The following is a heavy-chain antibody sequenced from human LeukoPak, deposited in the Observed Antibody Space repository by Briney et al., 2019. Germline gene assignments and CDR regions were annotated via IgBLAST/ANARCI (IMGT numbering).Heavy chain of an antibody. CDR3: AREGYYDILTGYQYYFDY. CDR1: GGTFSSYA. V-gene: IGHV1-69*06. J-gene: IGHJ4*02. CDR2: IIPIFGTA. D-gene: IGHD3-9*01. Sequence: GASVKVSCEASGGTFSSYAISWVRQAPGQGLEWMGGIIPIFGTANYAQKFQGRVTITADKSTSTAYMELSSLRSEDTAVYYCAREGYYDILTGYQYYFDYWGQGTLVTVSS.